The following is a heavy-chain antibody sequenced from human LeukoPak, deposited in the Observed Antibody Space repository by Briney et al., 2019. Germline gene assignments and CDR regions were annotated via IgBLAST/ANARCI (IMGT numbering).Heavy chain of an antibody. CDR2: IIPILGIA. J-gene: IGHJ3*02. CDR1: GGTFSSYA. D-gene: IGHD5-12*01. V-gene: IGHV1-69*04. CDR3: ARYSGYGEGAFDI. Sequence: AASVKVSCKASGGTFSSYAISWVRQAPGQGLEWMGRIIPILGIANYAQKFQGRVTITADKSTSTAYMELSSLRSEDTAVYYCARYSGYGEGAFDIWGQGTMVTVSS.